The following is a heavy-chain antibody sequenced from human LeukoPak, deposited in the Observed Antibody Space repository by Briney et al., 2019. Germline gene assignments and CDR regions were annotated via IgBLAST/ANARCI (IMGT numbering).Heavy chain of an antibody. CDR1: GGSISSYY. J-gene: IGHJ6*02. D-gene: IGHD6-13*01. V-gene: IGHV4-59*01. CDR3: ARGPSSSWYGDVYYYYGMDV. Sequence: SETLSLTCTVSGGSISSYYWSWIRQPPGKGLEWIGYIYYSGSTNYNPSLKSRVTISVDTSKNQFSLKLSSVTAADTAVYYCARGPSSSWYGDVYYYYGMDVWGQGTTVTVSS. CDR2: IYYSGST.